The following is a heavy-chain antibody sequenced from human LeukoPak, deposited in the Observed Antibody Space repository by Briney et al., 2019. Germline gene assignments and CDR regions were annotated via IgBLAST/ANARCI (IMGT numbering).Heavy chain of an antibody. J-gene: IGHJ4*02. Sequence: ASVKVSCKASGYTFTGYYMHWVRQAPGQGLEWMGWINPNSGDTNYAQKFQGRVTMTRDTSISTAYMGLSRLRSDDTAVYYCARVTFGGVIFPYWGQGTLVTVSS. CDR1: GYTFTGYY. CDR2: INPNSGDT. D-gene: IGHD3-16*01. CDR3: ARVTFGGVIFPY. V-gene: IGHV1-2*02.